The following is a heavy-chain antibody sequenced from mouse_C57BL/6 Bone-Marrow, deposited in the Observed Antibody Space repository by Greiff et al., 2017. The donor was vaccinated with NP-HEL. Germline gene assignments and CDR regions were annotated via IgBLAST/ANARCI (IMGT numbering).Heavy chain of an antibody. CDR1: GYTFTSYW. Sequence: QVQLKQPGAELVRPGTSVKLSCKASGYTFTSYWMHWVKQRPGQGLEWIGVIDPSDSYTNYNQKFTGKATLTVDPSSRTAYMQLSSLTSEDSAVYYCAREEGPIYYYGSIYYVDYWGQGTTLTVSS. CDR3: AREEGPIYYYGSIYYVDY. CDR2: IDPSDSYT. J-gene: IGHJ2*01. D-gene: IGHD1-1*01. V-gene: IGHV1-59*01.